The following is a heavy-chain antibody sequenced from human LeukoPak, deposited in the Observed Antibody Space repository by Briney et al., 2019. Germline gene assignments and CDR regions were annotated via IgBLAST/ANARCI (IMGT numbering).Heavy chain of an antibody. D-gene: IGHD3-10*01. J-gene: IGHJ6*02. CDR3: ARDRRSYGSGITYYYYYGMDV. CDR2: IHSSG. Sequence: SETLSLTCTVSGGSISSGSYRWTWLRQPAGKGLEWIGRIHSSGSSDYNNYITTLKSRITVSVDTSKNQFSLKLSSVTAADTAVYYCARDRRSYGSGITYYYYYGMDVWGQGTTVTVSS. V-gene: IGHV4-61*02. CDR1: GGSISSGSYR.